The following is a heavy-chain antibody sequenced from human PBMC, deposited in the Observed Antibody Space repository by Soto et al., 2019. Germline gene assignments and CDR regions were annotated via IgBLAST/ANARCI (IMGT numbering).Heavy chain of an antibody. CDR3: ARASMILAWFDP. D-gene: IGHD3-22*01. CDR1: GGCISSGGYS. Sequence: SETLSLTCAVSGGCISSGGYSWSWIRQPPGKGLEWIGYIYHSGSTYYNPSLKSRVTISVDTSKNQFSLKLSSVTAADTAVYYCARASMILAWFDPWGQGTLVTVS. J-gene: IGHJ5*02. CDR2: IYHSGST. V-gene: IGHV4-30-2*05.